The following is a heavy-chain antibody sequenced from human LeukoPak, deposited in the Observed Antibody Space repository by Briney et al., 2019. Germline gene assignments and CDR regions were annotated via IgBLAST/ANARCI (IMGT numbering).Heavy chain of an antibody. J-gene: IGHJ5*02. Sequence: PSETLSLTCTVSGGSISSSSYYWGWIRQPPGKGLEWIGSIYYSGSTYYNPSLKSRVTISVDTSKNQFSLKLSSVTAADTAVYYCARDSSTTVTTFGARSKNEGGFDPWGQGTLVTVSS. CDR2: IYYSGST. D-gene: IGHD4-17*01. V-gene: IGHV4-39*07. CDR3: ARDSSTTVTTFGARSKNEGGFDP. CDR1: GGSISSSSYY.